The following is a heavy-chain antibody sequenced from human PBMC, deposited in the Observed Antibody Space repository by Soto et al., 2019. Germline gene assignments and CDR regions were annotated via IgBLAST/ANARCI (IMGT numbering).Heavy chain of an antibody. Sequence: EVQLLESGGGLVQPGGSLSLSCAASGFTFSSYAMSWVRQAPGKGLEWVSAISGSGGSTYYADSVKGRFTISRDNSKNTLYLQMNSLRAEDTAVYYCAKDPGTYGDYIYWYFDLWGRGTLVTVSS. D-gene: IGHD4-17*01. CDR3: AKDPGTYGDYIYWYFDL. J-gene: IGHJ2*01. V-gene: IGHV3-23*01. CDR1: GFTFSSYA. CDR2: ISGSGGST.